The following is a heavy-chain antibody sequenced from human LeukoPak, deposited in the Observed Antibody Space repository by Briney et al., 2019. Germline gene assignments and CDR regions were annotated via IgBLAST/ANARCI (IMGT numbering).Heavy chain of an antibody. CDR2: MNPNSGNT. V-gene: IGHV1-8*01. J-gene: IGHJ6*02. CDR1: GYTFTIYD. Sequence: ASVKVSCKASGYTFTIYDINLVRQATGPGLEWMGCMNPNSGNTGYAQKFQGRVTMTRNTSISTAYMELSSLRSEDTAVYYGARGRGYYYGMDVWGQGTTVTVSS. D-gene: IGHD3-10*01. CDR3: ARGRGYYYGMDV.